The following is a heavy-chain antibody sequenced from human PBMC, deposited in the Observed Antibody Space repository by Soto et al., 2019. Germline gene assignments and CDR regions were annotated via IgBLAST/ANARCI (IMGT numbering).Heavy chain of an antibody. CDR3: AVAMVREILIFESSGMHV. CDR1: GGSFNNYA. CDR2: MIPNFDTP. J-gene: IGHJ6*02. Sequence: QVHLVQSGAEVKKPGSSVQVSCKTSGGSFNNYAVSWVRQAPGQGLEWMGGMIPNFDTPNYAQKFQDRVTIIADESTSTVYIELRSLRSNDTAVYYCAVAMVREILIFESSGMHVWGQGTTVIVSS. V-gene: IGHV1-69*01. D-gene: IGHD3-10*01.